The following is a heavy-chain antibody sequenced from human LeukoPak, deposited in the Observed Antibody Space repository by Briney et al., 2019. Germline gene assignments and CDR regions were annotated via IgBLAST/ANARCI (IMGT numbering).Heavy chain of an antibody. V-gene: IGHV4-61*08. D-gene: IGHD1-26*01. J-gene: IGHJ5*02. CDR3: ARGHYSGNYPLHWFDP. Sequence: SETLSLTCTVSGGSISSGGYYWSGIRQPPGKGLEWIGYIYYSGSTNYNPSLKSRVTISVDTSKNQFSLKLSSVTAADTAVYYCARGHYSGNYPLHWFDPWGQGTLVTVSS. CDR2: IYYSGST. CDR1: GGSISSGGYY.